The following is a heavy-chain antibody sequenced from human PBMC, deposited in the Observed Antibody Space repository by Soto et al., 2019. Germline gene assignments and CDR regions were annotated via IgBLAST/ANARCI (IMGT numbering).Heavy chain of an antibody. CDR3: ARHNIARRYGSGSYYWCDP. Sequence: QLQLQESGPGLVKPSETLSLTCTVSGGSISSSSYYWGWIRQPPGKGLEWIGSIYYSGSTYYNPTLKSRVTISVDTSKNQFSLKLSSVTAADTAVYYCARHNIARRYGSGSYYWCDPWGQGTLVTVSS. J-gene: IGHJ5*02. D-gene: IGHD3-10*01. CDR2: IYYSGST. V-gene: IGHV4-39*01. CDR1: GGSISSSSYY.